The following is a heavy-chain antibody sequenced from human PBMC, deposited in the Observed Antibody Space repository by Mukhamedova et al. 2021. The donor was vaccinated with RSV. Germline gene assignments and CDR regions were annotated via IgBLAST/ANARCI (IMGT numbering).Heavy chain of an antibody. CDR2: IYYTGST. CDR1: ISGYH. V-gene: IGHV4-59*01. CDR3: SRGPDDFDY. Sequence: ISGYHWSWIRQSPGKGLESIAYIYYTGSTRYNPSLEGRVTISLDMSKNQFSLKLNSVNAADTAVYYSSRGPDDFDYWGQGTLVT. J-gene: IGHJ4*02.